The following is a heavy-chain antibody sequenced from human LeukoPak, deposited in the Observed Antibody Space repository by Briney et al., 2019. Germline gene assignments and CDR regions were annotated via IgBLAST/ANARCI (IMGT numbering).Heavy chain of an antibody. CDR3: AKENSSGYYSPNWFDP. D-gene: IGHD3-22*01. CDR2: ISAYNGNT. Sequence: GASVKVSCKASGYTFTSYGISWVRQAPGQGLEWMGWISAYNGNTNYAQKLQGRVTMTTDTSTSTAYMELRSLRSDDTAVYYCAKENSSGYYSPNWFDPWGQGTLVTVSS. V-gene: IGHV1-18*01. CDR1: GYTFTSYG. J-gene: IGHJ5*02.